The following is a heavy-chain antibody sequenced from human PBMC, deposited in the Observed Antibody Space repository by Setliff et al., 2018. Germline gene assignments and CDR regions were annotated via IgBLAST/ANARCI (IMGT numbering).Heavy chain of an antibody. CDR1: GYTFTSYD. CDR2: MNPNSGNT. CDR3: ATLIKYSISWPHDAFDI. D-gene: IGHD6-13*01. Sequence: ASVKVSCKASGYTFTSYDINWVRQATGQGLEWMGWMNPNSGNTGYAQKFQGRVTMTRNTSISTAYMELSSLRSEDTAVYYCATLIKYSISWPHDAFDIWGQGTMVTVSS. J-gene: IGHJ3*02. V-gene: IGHV1-8*01.